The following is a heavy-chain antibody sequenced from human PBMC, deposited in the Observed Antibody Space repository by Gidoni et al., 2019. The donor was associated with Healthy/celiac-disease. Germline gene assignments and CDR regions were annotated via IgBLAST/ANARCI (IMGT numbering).Heavy chain of an antibody. D-gene: IGHD6-13*01. Sequence: QVQLQESGPGLVKPSQTLSLTCTVSGGSISSGSYYWSWIRQPAGKGLEWIGRIYTSGSTNYNPSLKSRVTISVDTSKNQFSLKLSSVTAADTAVYYCARDSSSFPWFDPWGQGTLVTVSS. CDR1: GGSISSGSYY. V-gene: IGHV4-61*02. CDR3: ARDSSSFPWFDP. CDR2: IYTSGST. J-gene: IGHJ5*02.